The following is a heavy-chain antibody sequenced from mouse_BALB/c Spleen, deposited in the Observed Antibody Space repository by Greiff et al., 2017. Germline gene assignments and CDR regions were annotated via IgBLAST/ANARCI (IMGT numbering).Heavy chain of an antibody. J-gene: IGHJ2*01. CDR3: ARVRGAYYGNFDY. CDR2: IWGDGST. CDR1: GFSLTGYG. V-gene: IGHV2-6-7*01. D-gene: IGHD2-10*01. Sequence: QVQLKQSGPGLVAPSQSLSITCTVSGFSLTGYGVNWVRQPPGKGLEWLGMIWGDGSTDYNSALKSRLSISKDNSKSQVFLKMNSLQTDDTARYYCARVRGAYYGNFDYWGQGTTLTVSS.